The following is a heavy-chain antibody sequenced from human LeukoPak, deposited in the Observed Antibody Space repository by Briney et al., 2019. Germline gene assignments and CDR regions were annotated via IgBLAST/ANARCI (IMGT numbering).Heavy chain of an antibody. Sequence: NPGGSLRLSCKGSGYSFTSYWIGWVRQMPGKGLEWMGIIYPGDSDTRYSPSFQGQVTISADKSISTAYLQWSSLKASDTAMYYCASLNYDFWSGYLNWFDPWGQGTLVTVSS. CDR2: IYPGDSDT. CDR3: ASLNYDFWSGYLNWFDP. V-gene: IGHV5-51*01. D-gene: IGHD3-3*01. CDR1: GYSFTSYW. J-gene: IGHJ5*02.